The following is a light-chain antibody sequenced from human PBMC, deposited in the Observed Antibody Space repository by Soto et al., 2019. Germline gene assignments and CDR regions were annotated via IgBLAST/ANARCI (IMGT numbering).Light chain of an antibody. V-gene: IGKV1-39*01. CDR2: AGT. CDR1: QSISSY. CDR3: QQSYSTPRT. J-gene: IGKJ2*02. Sequence: DIQMTQSPSSLSASVGDRVTITCRASQSISSYLNWYQQKPEKAPKLLIYAGTSLQSGVPSRFSGSGSGTDFTLTISSLQPEDFATYYCQQSYSTPRTFGQGTKLEIK.